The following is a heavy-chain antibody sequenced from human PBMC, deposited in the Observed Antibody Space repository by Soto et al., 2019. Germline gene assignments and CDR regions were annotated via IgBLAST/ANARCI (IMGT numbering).Heavy chain of an antibody. D-gene: IGHD2-2*01. J-gene: IGHJ5*02. CDR2: ISSSGSTI. Sequence: GGSLRLSCAASGFTFSSYEMNWVRQAPGKGLEWVSYISSSGSTIYYADSVKGRFTISRDNAKNSLYLQMNSLRAEDTAVYYCARGASYCSSTSCYGNWFDPWGQGTLVTVSS. CDR1: GFTFSSYE. V-gene: IGHV3-48*03. CDR3: ARGASYCSSTSCYGNWFDP.